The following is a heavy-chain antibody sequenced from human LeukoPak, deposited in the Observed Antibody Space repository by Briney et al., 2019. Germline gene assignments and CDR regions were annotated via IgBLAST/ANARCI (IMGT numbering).Heavy chain of an antibody. CDR2: INPSGGST. Sequence: ASVKVSCKASGYTFTSYYMHWVRQAPGQGLGWMGVINPSGGSTSYAQKFQGRVTMTRDMSTSTVYMELSSLRSEDTAVYYCARSERHCSSTSCSNYYYYYMDVWGKGTTVTVSS. CDR3: ARSERHCSSTSCSNYYYYYMDV. CDR1: GYTFTSYY. V-gene: IGHV1-46*01. J-gene: IGHJ6*03. D-gene: IGHD2-2*01.